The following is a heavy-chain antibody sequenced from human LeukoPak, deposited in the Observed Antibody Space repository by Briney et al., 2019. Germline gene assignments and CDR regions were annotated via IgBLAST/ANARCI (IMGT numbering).Heavy chain of an antibody. CDR1: GFTFSSYA. CDR2: ISGSGGST. Sequence: GGSLRLSCGASGFTFSSYAMSWVRQAPGKGLEWVSAISGSGGSTYYADSVKCRFTISRDNSNNTLYLQMNSLRAEDTAVYYCAKGYLGYFAYWGQGTLVTVSS. D-gene: IGHD2-2*02. CDR3: AKGYLGYFAY. J-gene: IGHJ4*02. V-gene: IGHV3-23*01.